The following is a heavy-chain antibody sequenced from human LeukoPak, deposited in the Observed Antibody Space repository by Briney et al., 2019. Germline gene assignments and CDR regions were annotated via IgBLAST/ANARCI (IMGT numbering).Heavy chain of an antibody. CDR3: AKSERMVVPAELHFDP. J-gene: IGHJ5*02. Sequence: SETLSLTCTVSGGSISSYYWSWIRQPAGKGLEWIGRIYTSGSTNYNPSLKSRVTMSVDTSKNQFSLKLSSVTAADTAVYYCAKSERMVVPAELHFDPWGQGTLVTVSS. CDR1: GGSISSYY. CDR2: IYTSGST. D-gene: IGHD2-2*01. V-gene: IGHV4-4*07.